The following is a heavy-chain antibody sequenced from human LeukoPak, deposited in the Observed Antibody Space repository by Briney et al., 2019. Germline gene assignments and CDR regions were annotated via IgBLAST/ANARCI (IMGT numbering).Heavy chain of an antibody. D-gene: IGHD6-13*01. J-gene: IGHJ6*03. Sequence: ASVKVSCKASGYTFTSYYMHWVRQAPGQGLEWMGLINPTGDSTGYAQKFQGRVTMTRNTSISTAYMELSSLRSEDTAVYYCARSYSSSKEVYYYYMDVWGKGTTVTISS. V-gene: IGHV1-46*01. CDR1: GYTFTSYY. CDR2: INPTGDST. CDR3: ARSYSSSKEVYYYYMDV.